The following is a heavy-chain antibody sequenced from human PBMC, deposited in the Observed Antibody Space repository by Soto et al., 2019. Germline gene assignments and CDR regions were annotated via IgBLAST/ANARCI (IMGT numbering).Heavy chain of an antibody. Sequence: EVQLVESGGGLVKPGGSLRLSCAASGFTFSNIWMNWVRQAPGKGLEWVGHIKSESGGGTTDYTAHVKGRFTIDRDDSKIMVYLQMDSLKTEDTAVYYCTTDKGVPNHYDIVWYSVDFDFWGQGVLVTVSS. CDR2: IKSESGGGTT. V-gene: IGHV3-15*07. J-gene: IGHJ4*02. CDR1: GFTFSNIW. D-gene: IGHD3-22*01. CDR3: TTDKGVPNHYDIVWYSVDFDF.